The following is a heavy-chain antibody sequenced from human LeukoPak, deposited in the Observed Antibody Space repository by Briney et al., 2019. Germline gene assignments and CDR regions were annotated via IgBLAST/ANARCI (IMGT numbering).Heavy chain of an antibody. CDR1: GFAFSAYA. V-gene: IGHV3-23*01. Sequence: GASLRLSCAASGFAFSAYAMSWVRQAPGKGLEWVSAISGSISGSGGSTYYADSVKGRFTISRDNSKNTLFLQLNSLRAEDTAVYYCAKEGIAAASFDYWGQGTLVTVSS. CDR2: ISGSISGSGGST. J-gene: IGHJ4*02. D-gene: IGHD6-25*01. CDR3: AKEGIAAASFDY.